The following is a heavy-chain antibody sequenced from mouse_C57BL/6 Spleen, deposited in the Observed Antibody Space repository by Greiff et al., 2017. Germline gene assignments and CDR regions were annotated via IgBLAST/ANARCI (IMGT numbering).Heavy chain of an antibody. CDR2: IDPETGGT. Sequence: ESGAELVRPGASVTLSCKASGYTFTDYEMHWVKQTPVHGLEWIGAIDPETGGTAYNQKFKGKAILTADKSSSTAYMGLRSLTSEDSAVYYCTRRDYYGSSHWYFDVWGTGTTVTVSS. CDR3: TRRDYYGSSHWYFDV. CDR1: GYTFTDYE. V-gene: IGHV1-15*01. D-gene: IGHD1-1*01. J-gene: IGHJ1*03.